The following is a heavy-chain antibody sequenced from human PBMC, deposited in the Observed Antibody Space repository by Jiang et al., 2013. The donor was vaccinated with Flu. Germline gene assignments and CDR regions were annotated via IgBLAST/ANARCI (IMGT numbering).Heavy chain of an antibody. Sequence: AEVKKPGASVKVSCKASGDTFTGHYIHWVRQAPGQGLEWMGWINPKRGGTDYAQKFQGRVTMTRDTSTSTAYMELRSLRSDDTAVYYCARDQRPSYDSSGYYFGELDYWGQGTLVTVSS. D-gene: IGHD3-22*01. CDR2: INPKRGGT. J-gene: IGHJ4*02. CDR1: GDTFTGHY. CDR3: ARDQRPSYDSSGYYFGELDY. V-gene: IGHV1-2*02.